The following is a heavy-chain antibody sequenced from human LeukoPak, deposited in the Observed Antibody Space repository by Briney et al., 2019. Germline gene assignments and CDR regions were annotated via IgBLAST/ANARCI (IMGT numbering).Heavy chain of an antibody. Sequence: GASVKVSCKASGGTFSNYAINWVRQAPGQGLEWMGRINPNSGDTNYAQKFQGRVTMTRDTSISTAYMELSRLRSDDTAVYYCARDYCSSTSCLFDYWGQGTLVTVSS. V-gene: IGHV1-2*06. CDR1: GGTFSNYA. J-gene: IGHJ4*02. D-gene: IGHD2-2*01. CDR2: INPNSGDT. CDR3: ARDYCSSTSCLFDY.